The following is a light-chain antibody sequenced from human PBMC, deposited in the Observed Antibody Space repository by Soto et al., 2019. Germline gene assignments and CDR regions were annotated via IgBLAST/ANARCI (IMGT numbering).Light chain of an antibody. V-gene: IGKV1-5*01. CDR3: KKYNSAPWT. CDR1: RSISDW. J-gene: IGKJ1*01. CDR2: AAS. Sequence: DIQMPRSPSSLSPSVGARVTITCRARRSISDWLAWYQQKPGKAPKLLIYAASTLQSGVPSRFSGSGSGTDFTLTISSLQPEEVATYYCKKYNSAPWTVGKGTKVDIK.